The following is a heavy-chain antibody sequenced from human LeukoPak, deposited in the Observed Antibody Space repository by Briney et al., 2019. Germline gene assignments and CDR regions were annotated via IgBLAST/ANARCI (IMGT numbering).Heavy chain of an antibody. CDR2: INPNSGDT. J-gene: IGHJ4*02. CDR1: GYTFTDYY. D-gene: IGHD3-9*01. V-gene: IGHV1-2*06. CDR3: ARVRSEFRYFDWLLDY. Sequence: ASVKVSCEASGYTFTDYYIHWVRQAPGQGLEWMGRINPNSGDTNNAQKFQGRVNMTRDRSIRTAYMDLTRLRSDDAAVYYCARVRSEFRYFDWLLDYWGQGTLVTVSS.